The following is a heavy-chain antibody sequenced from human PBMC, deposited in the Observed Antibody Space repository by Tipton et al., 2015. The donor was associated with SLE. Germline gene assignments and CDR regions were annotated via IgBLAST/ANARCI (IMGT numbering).Heavy chain of an antibody. D-gene: IGHD4-17*01. CDR3: ARLPPLFGDYSKYFDP. Sequence: TLSLTCPVSGGSISSGSYYWGWIRQPPGKGLEWIGTLSNSGTTFYSPSLESRVTISVDTSKNQFSLRLNSVTVADTAVYYCARLPPLFGDYSKYFDPWGQGTLVTVSS. CDR1: GGSISSGSYY. J-gene: IGHJ5*02. CDR2: LSNSGTT. V-gene: IGHV4-39*01.